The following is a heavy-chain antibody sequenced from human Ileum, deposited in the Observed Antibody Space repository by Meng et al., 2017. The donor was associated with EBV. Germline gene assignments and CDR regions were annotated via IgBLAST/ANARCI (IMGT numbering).Heavy chain of an antibody. J-gene: IGHJ1*01. Sequence: RLVGSGGSLVQAGGSLRLSCAVSGLTFSSFWMHWVRQGPGKGLVWVSRINGDGTSTSYADSVKGRFTISRDNAKNTLYLQMNSLRAEDTAVYYCARVGDYAYKDWGQGTLVTVSS. CDR2: INGDGTST. CDR3: ARVGDYAYKD. CDR1: GLTFSSFW. V-gene: IGHV3-74*01. D-gene: IGHD4-17*01.